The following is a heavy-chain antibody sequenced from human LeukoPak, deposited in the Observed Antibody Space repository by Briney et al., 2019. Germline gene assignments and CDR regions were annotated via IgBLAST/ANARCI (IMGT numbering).Heavy chain of an antibody. CDR3: AKDLNYYDTSGYYFFDY. Sequence: PGGSPRLSCTVSGFTVSTNSMSWVRQTPGKGLEWVSFIYSGGSTYYADSVKGRFTISRDNSKNTLYLQMNSLRAEDTAIYYCAKDLNYYDTSGYYFFDYWGLGTLVTVSS. V-gene: IGHV3-53*01. D-gene: IGHD3-22*01. CDR2: IYSGGST. J-gene: IGHJ4*02. CDR1: GFTVSTNS.